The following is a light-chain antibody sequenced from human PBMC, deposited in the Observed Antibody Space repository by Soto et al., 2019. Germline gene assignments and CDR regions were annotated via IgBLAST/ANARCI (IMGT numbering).Light chain of an antibody. CDR2: GTS. V-gene: IGKV3-20*01. CDR1: QSVSSSY. CDR3: QQYGSSSWT. Sequence: ERVFTQSPGTLSLSPGERATLSCRASQSVSSSYLAWYQQKPGQAPRLLIYGTSSRATAIPDRFSGSGSGTDFTLTISRLEPEDFAVYYCQQYGSSSWTFGQGTKV. J-gene: IGKJ1*01.